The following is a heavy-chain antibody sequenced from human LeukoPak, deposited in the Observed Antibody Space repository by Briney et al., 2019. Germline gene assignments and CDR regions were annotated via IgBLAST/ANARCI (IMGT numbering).Heavy chain of an antibody. D-gene: IGHD4-17*01. Sequence: GGSLRLSCVASGFTFSSYWMNWARQAPGKGLEWVASINHNGNVNYYVDSVKGRFTISRDNAKNSLYLQMNSLRAEDTAVYYCARAGTVTTPGTDYWGQGTLVTVSS. V-gene: IGHV3-7*01. CDR3: ARAGTVTTPGTDY. CDR2: INHNGNVN. J-gene: IGHJ4*02. CDR1: GFTFSSYW.